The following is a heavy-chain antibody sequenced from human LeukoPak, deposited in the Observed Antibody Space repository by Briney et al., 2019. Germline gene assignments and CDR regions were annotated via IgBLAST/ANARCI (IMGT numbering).Heavy chain of an antibody. D-gene: IGHD5-24*01. CDR1: GCSISSYY. CDR3: ERGGMAPFY. CDR2: IYYRGST. Sequence: SETLSLTCTVSGCSISSYYWSWIRQPPGKGLEWIGYIYYRGSTNYNPSLKSRGTSSVDTSKNQFSLKLSSVTAADTAVYHCERGGMAPFYWGRGTLVTVSS. V-gene: IGHV4-59*01. J-gene: IGHJ4*02.